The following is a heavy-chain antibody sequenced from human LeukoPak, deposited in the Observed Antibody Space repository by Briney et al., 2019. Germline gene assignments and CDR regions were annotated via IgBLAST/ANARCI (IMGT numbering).Heavy chain of an antibody. J-gene: IGHJ1*01. CDR1: GGSFSGYY. V-gene: IGHV4-34*01. CDR3: ARRTVGVSLGYFQY. Sequence: SETLSLTCVVYGGSFSGYYWSWIRQPPGKGLEWIGEIYHTGSTNYNPSLKSRVTISVDKSKNQFSLKLSPVTAADTAAYYCARRTVGVSLGYFQYWGQGTLVSVSS. CDR2: IYHTGST. D-gene: IGHD1-26*01.